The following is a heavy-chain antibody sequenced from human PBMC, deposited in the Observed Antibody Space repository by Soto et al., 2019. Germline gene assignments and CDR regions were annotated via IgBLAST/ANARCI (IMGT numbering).Heavy chain of an antibody. J-gene: IGHJ4*02. CDR2: IDPSDSYT. V-gene: IGHV5-10-1*01. CDR1: GYSFTSYW. D-gene: IGHD1-26*01. Sequence: GESLKISCKGPGYSFTSYWISWVRQMPGKGLEWMGRIDPSDSYTNYSPSFQGHVTISADKSISTAYLQWRSLKASDTAMYYCARHREVGAPYWGQGTLVTVSS. CDR3: ARHREVGAPY.